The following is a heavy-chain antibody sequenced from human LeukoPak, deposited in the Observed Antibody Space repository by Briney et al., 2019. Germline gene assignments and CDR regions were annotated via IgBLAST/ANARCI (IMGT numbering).Heavy chain of an antibody. CDR1: GGSISSGGYS. CDR3: ARSSNWNYSYYFDY. CDR2: IYHSGST. Sequence: SQTLSLTCAVSGGSISSGGYSWSWIRQPPGKGLEWIGNIYHSGSTYYNPSLKSRVTISVDRSKNQFSLKLSSVTAADTAVYYCARSSNWNYSYYFDYWGQGTLVTVSS. V-gene: IGHV4-30-2*01. D-gene: IGHD1-7*01. J-gene: IGHJ4*02.